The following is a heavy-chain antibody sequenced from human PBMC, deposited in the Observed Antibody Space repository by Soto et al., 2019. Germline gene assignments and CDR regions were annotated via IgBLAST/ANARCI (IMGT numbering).Heavy chain of an antibody. V-gene: IGHV4-59*01. D-gene: IGHD1-7*01. CDR1: GGSISSYY. CDR2: IYYSVST. Sequence: SETLSLTCTVSGGSISSYYWSWTRQHPGKGLEWIGYIYYSVSTNYNPSLKSRVTISVDTSKNQFSLKLSSVTAADTAVYYCARYNWNYDAFDIWGQGTMVTVSS. J-gene: IGHJ3*02. CDR3: ARYNWNYDAFDI.